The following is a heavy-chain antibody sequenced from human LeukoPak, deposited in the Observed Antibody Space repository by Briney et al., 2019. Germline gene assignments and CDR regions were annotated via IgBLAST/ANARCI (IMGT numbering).Heavy chain of an antibody. J-gene: IGHJ5*02. D-gene: IGHD3-22*01. CDR1: GYTFTGYY. V-gene: IGHV1-2*06. CDR3: ARAVPGYYDSSGYYWNWFDP. CDR2: INPNSGGT. Sequence: ASVKVSCKASGYTFTGYYMHWLRQAPGQGLEWMGRINPNSGGTNYAQKFQGRVTMTRDTSISTAYMELSRLRSDDTAVYYCARAVPGYYDSSGYYWNWFDPWCQGTLVTVSS.